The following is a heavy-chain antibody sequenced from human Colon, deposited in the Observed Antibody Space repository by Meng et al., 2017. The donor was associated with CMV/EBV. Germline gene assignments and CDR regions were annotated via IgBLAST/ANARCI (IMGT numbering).Heavy chain of an antibody. D-gene: IGHD1-26*01. CDR1: GFTFSDHY. V-gene: IGHV3-72*01. CDR2: IRNKVNSYTT. J-gene: IGHJ4*02. CDR3: ARVRKGMVGQTTFDY. Sequence: LKISCAASGFTFSDHYIDWVRQAPGKGLEWVGRIRNKVNSYTTLYAASVEGRFTVSRDDSKNSVFLQMNSLKTEDTAVYYCARVRKGMVGQTTFDYWGQGTLVTVSS.